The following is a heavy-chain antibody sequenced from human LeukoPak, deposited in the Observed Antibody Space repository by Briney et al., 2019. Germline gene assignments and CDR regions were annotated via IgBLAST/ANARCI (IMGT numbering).Heavy chain of an antibody. CDR1: GFTFSSYA. V-gene: IGHV3-74*01. CDR3: ARDSIVGTTNFDY. D-gene: IGHD1-26*01. J-gene: IGHJ4*02. CDR2: INPDGSRT. Sequence: GGSLRLSCAASGFTFSSYAMSWVRQAPGKGLVWVSRINPDGSRTDYADSVKGRFTISRDNAKNTLYLQMNSLRAEDTAVYYCARDSIVGTTNFDYWGQGTLVTVSS.